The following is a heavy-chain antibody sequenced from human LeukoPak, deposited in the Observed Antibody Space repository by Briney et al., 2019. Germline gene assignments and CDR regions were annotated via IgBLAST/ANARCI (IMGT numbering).Heavy chain of an antibody. D-gene: IGHD2-15*01. J-gene: IGHJ4*02. CDR3: ARDGGYCSGGSCYSSFDY. CDR1: GGSISSSNW. V-gene: IGHV4-4*02. CDR2: IYHSGST. Sequence: SGTLSLTCAVSGGSISSSNWWSWVRQPPGKGLEWIGEIYHSGSTNYNPSLKSRVTISVDKSKNQFSLKLSSVTAADTAVYYCARDGGYCSGGSCYSSFDYWGQGTLVTVSS.